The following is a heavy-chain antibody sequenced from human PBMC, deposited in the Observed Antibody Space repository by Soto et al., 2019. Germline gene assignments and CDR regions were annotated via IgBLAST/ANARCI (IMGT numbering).Heavy chain of an antibody. Sequence: GGSLRLCCAASGFTVSSNYMSWVRQAPGKGLEWVSVIYSGGSTNYADSVKGRFTISRDNSKNTLYLQMNSLRAEDTAVYYCAREGVVAASDWGQGTLVTVSS. CDR1: GFTVSSNY. J-gene: IGHJ4*02. D-gene: IGHD2-15*01. CDR2: IYSGGST. CDR3: AREGVVAASD. V-gene: IGHV3-66*01.